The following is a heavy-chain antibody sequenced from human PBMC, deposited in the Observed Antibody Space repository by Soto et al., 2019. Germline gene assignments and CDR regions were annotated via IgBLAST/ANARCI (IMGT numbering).Heavy chain of an antibody. V-gene: IGHV1-3*05. CDR2: INAGNGNT. CDR3: ASESYGGEFDY. Sequence: QVQLVQSGAEEKKPGASVKVSCKASGYTFTSYAMHWVRQAPGQRLEWMGWINAGNGNTKYSQKFQGRGTITRDTYASPADLELRSLRSEDTAVYYCASESYGGEFDYWGQGTLVTVSS. D-gene: IGHD4-17*01. J-gene: IGHJ4*02. CDR1: GYTFTSYA.